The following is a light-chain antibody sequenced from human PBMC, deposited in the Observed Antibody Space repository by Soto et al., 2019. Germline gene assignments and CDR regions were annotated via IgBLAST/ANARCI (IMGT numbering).Light chain of an antibody. CDR1: QSVSSN. CDR3: QQYGNSFVG. Sequence: EIVLTQSPATLSLSPGERATLSCRASQSVSSNLAWYQQKPGQAPRLLIYGASSRATGIPDRFSGSGSGTDFTLIISRLGPEDFAVYYCQQYGNSFVGFGKGTKVDIK. V-gene: IGKV3-20*01. CDR2: GAS. J-gene: IGKJ1*01.